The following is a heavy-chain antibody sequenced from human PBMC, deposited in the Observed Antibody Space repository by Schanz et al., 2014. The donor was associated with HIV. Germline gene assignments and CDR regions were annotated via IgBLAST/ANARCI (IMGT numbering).Heavy chain of an antibody. Sequence: EVQLLESGGGLVLPGGSLRVSCAVSGFTLSGYTMSWVRQAPGKGLDWVSTISGSDGDTYYADSVKGRFTISRDNSRNALYLHMNSLRADDTAIYYCVKAYSSGFSGAGSWGQGALVTVSS. CDR2: ISGSDGDT. J-gene: IGHJ5*02. D-gene: IGHD5-18*01. CDR1: GFTLSGYT. V-gene: IGHV3-23*01. CDR3: VKAYSSGFSGAGS.